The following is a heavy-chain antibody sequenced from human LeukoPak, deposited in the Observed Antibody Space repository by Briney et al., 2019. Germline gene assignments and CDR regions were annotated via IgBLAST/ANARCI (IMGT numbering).Heavy chain of an antibody. J-gene: IGHJ6*03. D-gene: IGHD3-10*01. CDR2: ISSSTTI. CDR3: AAGGDYYYHMDV. CDR1: GCSLNTYS. V-gene: IGHV3-48*04. Sequence: GGSLRLSCAASGCSLNTYSRNWVRQAPGKGLEWVSYISSSTTIYYADSVKGRFTISRDNAKNSVYLQMNSLRAEDTAVYHCAAGGDYYYHMDVWGKGTTVTVSS.